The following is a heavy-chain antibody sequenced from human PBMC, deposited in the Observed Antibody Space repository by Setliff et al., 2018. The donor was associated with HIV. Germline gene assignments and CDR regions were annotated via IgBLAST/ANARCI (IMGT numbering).Heavy chain of an antibody. D-gene: IGHD3-22*01. CDR1: GGSISSGGYY. CDR2: IYYSGST. Sequence: SETLSLTCTVSGGSISSGGYYWSWIRQHPGKGLEWIGYIYYSGSTYYNPSLKSRVTISVDTSKNQSSLKLSSVTAADTAVYYCAREGGYYYDSSGYSPHDAFDIWGQGTMVTVSS. V-gene: IGHV4-31*03. CDR3: AREGGYYYDSSGYSPHDAFDI. J-gene: IGHJ3*02.